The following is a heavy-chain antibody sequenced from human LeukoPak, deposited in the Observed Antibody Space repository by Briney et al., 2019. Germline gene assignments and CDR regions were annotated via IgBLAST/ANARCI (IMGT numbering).Heavy chain of an antibody. CDR2: ISNSVGSRI. V-gene: IGHV3-11*04. CDR3: ARAFNDAFDI. J-gene: IGHJ3*02. CDR1: GFTLRDYY. Sequence: GGSLRLSCAASGFTLRDYYMGWIRQAPGKGLEWVSYISNSVGSRIYNADSVKGRFSISRDNAKNSLYLQMNSLRAEDTAVYYCARAFNDAFDIWGQGTMVTVSS.